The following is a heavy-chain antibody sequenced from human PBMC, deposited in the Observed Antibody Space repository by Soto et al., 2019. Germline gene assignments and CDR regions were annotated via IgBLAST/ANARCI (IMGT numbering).Heavy chain of an antibody. J-gene: IGHJ6*03. Sequence: ASVKVSCKASGYTFTSYAMHWVRQAPGQRLEWMGWINAGNGNTKYSQKFQGRVTITRDTSASTAYMELSSLRSEDTAVYYCARDVGGYYYYYMDVWGKGTTVTVSS. CDR3: ARDVGGYYYYYMDV. V-gene: IGHV1-3*01. CDR2: INAGNGNT. CDR1: GYTFTSYA. D-gene: IGHD1-26*01.